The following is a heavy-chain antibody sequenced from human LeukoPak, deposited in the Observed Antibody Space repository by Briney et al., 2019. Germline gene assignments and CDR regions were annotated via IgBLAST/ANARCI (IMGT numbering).Heavy chain of an antibody. Sequence: SETLSLTFAVYGGSFICYYWGWIRPPPGKGLEWIGEINHSGSTNYNPSLKSRVTISVDTSKNQFSLKLSSVTAADTAVYYCARGRRVVPAAIGYYMDVWGKGTTVTVSS. CDR3: ARGRRVVPAAIGYYMDV. CDR1: GGSFICYY. V-gene: IGHV4-34*01. D-gene: IGHD2-2*01. CDR2: INHSGST. J-gene: IGHJ6*03.